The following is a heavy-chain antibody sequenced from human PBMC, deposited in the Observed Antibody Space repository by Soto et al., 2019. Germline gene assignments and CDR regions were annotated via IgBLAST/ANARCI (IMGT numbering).Heavy chain of an antibody. Sequence: QVQLVQSGAEVKKPGSSVKVSCKASGGTFSSYAITWVRQAPGQGLEWMGGIIPIFGTANYAQKFQGRVTITADESTSTAYMELSSLRSADTALYYCATGGSYNWNDAGSPDWGQGTLVTVSS. CDR2: IIPIFGTA. V-gene: IGHV1-69*12. CDR3: ATGGSYNWNDAGSPD. J-gene: IGHJ4*02. CDR1: GGTFSSYA. D-gene: IGHD1-1*01.